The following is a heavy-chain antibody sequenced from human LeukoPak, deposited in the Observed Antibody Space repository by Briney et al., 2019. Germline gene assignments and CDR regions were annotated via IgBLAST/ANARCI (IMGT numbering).Heavy chain of an antibody. CDR2: IYYSGST. CDR3: ARGGGYNDDTKAHKGYHFDH. CDR1: GYSISSSNW. J-gene: IGHJ4*02. D-gene: IGHD3-22*01. V-gene: IGHV4-28*03. Sequence: SETLSLTCAVSGYSISSSNWWGWIRQPPGKGLEWIGYIYYSGSTNYNPSLKSRVTISVDTSKKQFSLKLSSVTAADTAVYYCARGGGYNDDTKAHKGYHFDHWGQGTLVTVSS.